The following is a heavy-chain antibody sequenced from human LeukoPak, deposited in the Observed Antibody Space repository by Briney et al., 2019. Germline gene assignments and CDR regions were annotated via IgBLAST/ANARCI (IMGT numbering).Heavy chain of an antibody. CDR3: AKDDAWLQYGN. V-gene: IGHV3-21*01. Sequence: GGSLRLSCAASGFTFSSYTMNWVRQAPGKGLEWVSSISTSSIYIYCVDSVKGRFTISRDNAKKSLYLQMNSLRAEDTAVYYCAKDDAWLQYGNWGRGTLVTVSS. J-gene: IGHJ4*02. CDR2: ISTSSIYI. D-gene: IGHD5-24*01. CDR1: GFTFSSYT.